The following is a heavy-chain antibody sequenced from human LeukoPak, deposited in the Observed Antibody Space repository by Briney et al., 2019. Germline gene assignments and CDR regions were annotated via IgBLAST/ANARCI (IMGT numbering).Heavy chain of an antibody. J-gene: IGHJ4*02. CDR2: IYHSGST. CDR1: GYSISSGYY. CDR3: ARVGYYDSSGYTDY. V-gene: IGHV4-38-2*02. D-gene: IGHD3-22*01. Sequence: SSETLSLTCTVSGYSISSGYYWGWIRQPPGKGLEWIGSIYHSGSTYYNPSLKSRVTISVDTSKNQFSLTLSSVTAADTAVYYCARVGYYDSSGYTDYWGQGTLVTVSS.